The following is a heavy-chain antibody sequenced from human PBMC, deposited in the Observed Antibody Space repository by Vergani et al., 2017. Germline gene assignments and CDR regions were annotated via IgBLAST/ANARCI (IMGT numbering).Heavy chain of an antibody. CDR2: IRYDGSDK. D-gene: IGHD4-11*01. CDR3: AKKGDSHDYQYFDY. V-gene: IGHV3-30*02. Sequence: VESGGGVVQPGESLRLSCAASGFTFSRYGMHWVRQVPGKGLEWVAFIRYDGSDKYYADSVKGRFTISRDSSKNTLYLHMNSLRGEDTAVYFCAKKGDSHDYQYFDYWGQGVLVTVSS. CDR1: GFTFSRYG. J-gene: IGHJ4*02.